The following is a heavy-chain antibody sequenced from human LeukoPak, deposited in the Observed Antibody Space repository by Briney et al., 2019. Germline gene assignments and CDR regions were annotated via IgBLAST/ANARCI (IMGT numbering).Heavy chain of an antibody. V-gene: IGHV1-18*01. CDR1: GYTFTSYG. CDR3: ARVEDIIAAAGTVDY. J-gene: IGHJ4*02. CDR2: ISAYNGNT. Sequence: ASVKVSCKASGYTFTSYGISWVRQAPGQGLEWMGWISAYNGNTNYAQKLQGRVTMTTDTSTSTAYMELRSLRSDDTAVYYCARVEDIIAAAGTVDYWGQGTLVTVSS. D-gene: IGHD6-13*01.